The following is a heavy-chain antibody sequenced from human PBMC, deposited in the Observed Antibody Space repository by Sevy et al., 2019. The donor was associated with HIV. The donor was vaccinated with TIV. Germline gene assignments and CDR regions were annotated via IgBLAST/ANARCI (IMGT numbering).Heavy chain of an antibody. CDR2: IIPIFGTA. Sequence: ASVKVSCKASGGTFSSYAISWVRQAPGQGLEWMGGIIPIFGTANYAQKFQGRVTITADESTRTAYMELSSLRSEDTAVYYCARPDFWSGYYQDYYYYGMDVWGQGTTVTVSS. V-gene: IGHV1-69*13. CDR3: ARPDFWSGYYQDYYYYGMDV. CDR1: GGTFSSYA. D-gene: IGHD3-3*01. J-gene: IGHJ6*02.